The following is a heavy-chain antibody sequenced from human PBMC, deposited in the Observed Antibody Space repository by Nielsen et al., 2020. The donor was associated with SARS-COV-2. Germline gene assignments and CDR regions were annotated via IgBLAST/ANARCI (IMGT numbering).Heavy chain of an antibody. CDR2: INHSGST. CDR3: ARVEWELLYFDY. V-gene: IGHV4-34*01. Sequence: WIRQPPGKGLEWIGEINHSGSTNYNPSLKSRVTISVDTSKNQFSLKLSSVTAADTAVYYCARVEWELLYFDYWGQGTLVTVSS. D-gene: IGHD1-26*01. J-gene: IGHJ4*02.